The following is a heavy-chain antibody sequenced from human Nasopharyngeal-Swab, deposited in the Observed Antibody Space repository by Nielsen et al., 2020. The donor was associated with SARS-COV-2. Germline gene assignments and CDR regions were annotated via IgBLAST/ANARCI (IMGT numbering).Heavy chain of an antibody. D-gene: IGHD3-16*01. CDR2: IGTAGDT. CDR3: ARASFAGTYYYYYGMDV. Sequence: GGSLRLSCAASGFTFSSYDMHWVRQAPGKGLEWVSAIGTAGDTYYPGSVKGRFTISRENAKNSLYLQMNSLRAGDTAVYYCARASFAGTYYYYYGMDVWGQGTTVTVSS. CDR1: GFTFSSYD. J-gene: IGHJ6*02. V-gene: IGHV3-13*01.